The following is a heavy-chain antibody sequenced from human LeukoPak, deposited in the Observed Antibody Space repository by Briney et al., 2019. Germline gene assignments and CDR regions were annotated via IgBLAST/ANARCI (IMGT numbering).Heavy chain of an antibody. D-gene: IGHD3-22*01. Sequence: GGSLGLSCAASGFTFSSYAMSWVRQAPGKGLEWVSAISGSGGSTYYADSVKGRFTISRDNSKNTLYLQMNSLRAEDTAVYYCAKSSGYYYYFDYWGQGTLVTVSS. V-gene: IGHV3-23*01. CDR1: GFTFSSYA. CDR3: AKSSGYYYYFDY. J-gene: IGHJ4*02. CDR2: ISGSGGST.